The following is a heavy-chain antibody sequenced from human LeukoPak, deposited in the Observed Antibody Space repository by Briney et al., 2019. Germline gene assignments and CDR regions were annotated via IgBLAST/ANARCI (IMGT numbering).Heavy chain of an antibody. CDR1: GFTFSSYG. V-gene: IGHV3-30*18. J-gene: IGHJ4*02. D-gene: IGHD3-22*01. CDR2: ISYDGSNK. Sequence: GGSLRLSCAASGFTFSSYGMHWVRQAPGKGLEWVAVISYDGSNKYYADSVKGRFTISRDNSKNTLYLQMNSLRAEDTAVYYCAKDYSHYDSSGYYYEWGQGTLVTVSS. CDR3: AKDYSHYDSSGYYYE.